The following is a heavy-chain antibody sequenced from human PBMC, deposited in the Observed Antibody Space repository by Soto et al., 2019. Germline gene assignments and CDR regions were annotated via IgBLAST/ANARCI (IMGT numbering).Heavy chain of an antibody. CDR3: VGGQYYFDY. CDR2: ISYDGSNK. V-gene: IGHV3-30*03. Sequence: QVQLVESGGGVVQPGRSLRLSCADSGFPFSSYGMHWVREAPGKGLEWVAVISYDGSNKYYADSVKGRFTISRDNSASTLYLQMNSLRPEDTALYYCVGGQYYFDYRGQGTLVTVS. CDR1: GFPFSSYG. J-gene: IGHJ4*02. D-gene: IGHD3-10*01.